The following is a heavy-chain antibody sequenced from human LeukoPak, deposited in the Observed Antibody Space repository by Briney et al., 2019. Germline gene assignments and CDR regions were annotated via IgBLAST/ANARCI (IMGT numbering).Heavy chain of an antibody. CDR1: GGSISSSSYY. CDR2: IYYSGST. V-gene: IGHV4-39*01. Sequence: PSETLSLTCTVSGGSISSSSYYWGWIRQPPGKGLEWIGSIYYSGSTYYNPSLKSRVTISVDTSKNQFSLKLSSVTAADTAVYYCARHLSSGRTFDYWGQGTLVTVSS. J-gene: IGHJ4*02. CDR3: ARHLSSGRTFDY. D-gene: IGHD6-19*01.